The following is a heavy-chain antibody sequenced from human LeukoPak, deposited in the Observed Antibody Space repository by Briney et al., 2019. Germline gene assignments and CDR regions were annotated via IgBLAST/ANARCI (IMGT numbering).Heavy chain of an antibody. CDR1: GYTFSGHY. V-gene: IGHV1-69*13. CDR2: IIPIFGTA. D-gene: IGHD1-26*01. CDR3: ARGTHSGSYFPLDY. J-gene: IGHJ4*02. Sequence: GASVKVSCKASGYTFSGHYLHWVRQAPGQGLEWMGGIIPIFGTANYAQKFQGRVTITADESTSTAYMELSSLRSEDTAVYYCARGTHSGSYFPLDYWGQGTLVTVSS.